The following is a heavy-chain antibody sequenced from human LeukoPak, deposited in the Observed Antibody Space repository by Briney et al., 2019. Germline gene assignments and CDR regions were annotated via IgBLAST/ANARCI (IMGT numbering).Heavy chain of an antibody. J-gene: IGHJ4*02. V-gene: IGHV3-30*02. CDR3: ARDAYHSGDLDQ. CDR1: GFTFSNYI. CDR2: IRFDGTNR. Sequence: GGSLRLSCAASGFTFSNYIMHWVRQAPGKGLEWVSFIRFDGTNRHYVDSVKGRFTISRDNANNMLYLQMNSLNLEDTAVYYCARDAYHSGDLDQWGEGTLVIVSS. D-gene: IGHD7-27*01.